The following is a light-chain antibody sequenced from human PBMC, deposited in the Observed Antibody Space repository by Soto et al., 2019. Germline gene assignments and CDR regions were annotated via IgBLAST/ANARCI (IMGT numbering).Light chain of an antibody. CDR3: QQRSSYPRT. V-gene: IGKV1-9*01. CDR1: QGINIF. Sequence: DIQLTQSPSFLSASVGDRVAITCRPSQGINIFLAWFQQKPGKAPNLLISAASTLQSGVPSRFSGSGSETEFTLTITSLQPEDSATYYCQQRSSYPRTFGQGTKVDIK. CDR2: AAS. J-gene: IGKJ2*01.